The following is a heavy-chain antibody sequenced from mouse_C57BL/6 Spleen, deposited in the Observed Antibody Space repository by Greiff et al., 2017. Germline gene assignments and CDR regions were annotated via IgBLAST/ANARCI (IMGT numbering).Heavy chain of an antibody. V-gene: IGHV1-80*01. CDR1: GYAFSSYW. D-gene: IGHD1-1*01. J-gene: IGHJ1*03. CDR3: ARSARFGSGYFDV. Sequence: VQLQQSGAELVKPGASVKISCKASGYAFSSYWMNWVKQRPGKGLEWIGQIYPGDGDTNYNGKFKGKATLTADKSSSTAYMQLSSLTSEDSAVYFCARSARFGSGYFDVWGTGTTVTVSS. CDR2: IYPGDGDT.